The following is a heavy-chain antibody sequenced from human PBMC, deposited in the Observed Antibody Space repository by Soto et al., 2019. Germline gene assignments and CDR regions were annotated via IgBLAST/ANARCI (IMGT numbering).Heavy chain of an antibody. D-gene: IGHD1-20*01. V-gene: IGHV4-30-2*01. J-gene: IGHJ4*02. CDR1: GGSISSGGYS. Sequence: QLQLQESGSGLVKPSQTLSLTCAVSGGSISSGGYSWSWIRQPPGKGLEWIGYIYHSGSTYYNPSLQSRVTISVDRSKNQFSLKLSSVTAADTAVYYCARGGGYNWSSYFDYWGQGTLVTVSS. CDR3: ARGGGYNWSSYFDY. CDR2: IYHSGST.